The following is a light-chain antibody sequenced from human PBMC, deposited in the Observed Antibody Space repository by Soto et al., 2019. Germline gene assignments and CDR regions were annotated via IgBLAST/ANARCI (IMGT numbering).Light chain of an antibody. V-gene: IGKV3-20*01. CDR3: QHYGWSPRT. Sequence: EIVLTQSPGTLSLSPGERGTLSCRASQSISSSYLAWYQQKPGPAPRLLLYGASRRATGIADRFSGRGSGTDFTVTISRLEHADFGVYYCQHYGWSPRTFGQGTQVEVK. CDR2: GAS. J-gene: IGKJ1*01. CDR1: QSISSSY.